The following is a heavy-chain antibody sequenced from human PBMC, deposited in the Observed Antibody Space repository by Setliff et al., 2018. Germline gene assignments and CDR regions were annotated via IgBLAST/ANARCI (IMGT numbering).Heavy chain of an antibody. CDR2: MFPANSDT. J-gene: IGHJ3*02. V-gene: IGHV5-51*01. D-gene: IGHD3-22*01. Sequence: GESLKISCKGSGYSFTSYWIGWVRQKPGKGLEWVGIMFPANSDTRYSPSFEGQVTMSADNSINTAYLQWSSLKASDTAMYYCASTLYYYDSSGYGAFDIWGQGTMVTVSS. CDR1: GYSFTSYW. CDR3: ASTLYYYDSSGYGAFDI.